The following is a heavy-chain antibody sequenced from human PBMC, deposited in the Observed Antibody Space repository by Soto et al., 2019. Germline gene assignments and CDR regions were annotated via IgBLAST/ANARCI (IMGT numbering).Heavy chain of an antibody. J-gene: IGHJ4*02. V-gene: IGHV3-64D*06. CDR3: VKVGGKINYFDY. CDR2: ISDNGGRT. CDR1: AFTFSNYA. Sequence: PGGSLRLSCSASAFTFSNYAMHWVRQAPGKGLEYVSAISDNGGRTYYADSVKGRFTISRDNSKNTLYLQMSSLRPEDTAVYYCVKVGGKINYFDYWGQGTLVTVSS. D-gene: IGHD3-10*01.